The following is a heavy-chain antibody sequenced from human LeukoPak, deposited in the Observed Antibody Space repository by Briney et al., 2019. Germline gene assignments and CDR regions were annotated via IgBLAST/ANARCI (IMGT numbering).Heavy chain of an antibody. CDR1: GGTFSSYA. Sequence: ASVKVSCKASGGTFSSYAISWVRQAPGQGLEWMGGIIPMFGTTNYAQKFQGRVTITADESTSTAYMELSSLRSEDTAVYYCARGPVGANHDFHYWGQGTLVTVSS. CDR2: IIPMFGTT. V-gene: IGHV1-69*13. J-gene: IGHJ4*02. CDR3: ARGPVGANHDFHY. D-gene: IGHD1-26*01.